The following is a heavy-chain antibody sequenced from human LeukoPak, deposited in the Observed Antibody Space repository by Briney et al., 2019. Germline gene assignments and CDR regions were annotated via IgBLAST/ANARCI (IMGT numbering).Heavy chain of an antibody. Sequence: PSETLSLTCTVSGGSISSSNWWSWVRQPPGKGLEWIGEIYHSGSTNYNPSLKSRVTISVDKSKNQFSLELSSVTAADTAVYYCARDKREPRYAFDIWGQGTMVTVSS. D-gene: IGHD1-26*01. V-gene: IGHV4-4*02. J-gene: IGHJ3*02. CDR2: IYHSGST. CDR1: GGSISSSNW. CDR3: ARDKREPRYAFDI.